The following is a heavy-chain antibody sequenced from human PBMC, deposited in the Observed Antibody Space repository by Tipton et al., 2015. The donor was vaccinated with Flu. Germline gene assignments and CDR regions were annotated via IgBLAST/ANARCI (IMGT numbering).Heavy chain of an antibody. CDR2: IYWDDDK. CDR1: GFSLSTTGVS. D-gene: IGHD3-16*01. J-gene: IGHJ4*02. Sequence: LVKPTQTLVLTCNFSGFSLSTTGVSVGWIRQTPGKALEWLALIYWDDDKRYNPSLKSRLTITKDTSKNQVVLIMTKMDPVDTATYYCAHRMTLWQTFDHWGRGNLVTVSS. CDR3: AHRMTLWQTFDH. V-gene: IGHV2-5*02.